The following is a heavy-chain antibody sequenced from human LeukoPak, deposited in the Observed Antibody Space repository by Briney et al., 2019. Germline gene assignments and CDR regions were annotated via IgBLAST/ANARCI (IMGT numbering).Heavy chain of an antibody. D-gene: IGHD6-13*01. Sequence: KASETLSLTCTVSGGSISSSSYYWGWIRQPPGKGLEWIGSIYYSGSTYYNPSLKSRVTISVDTSKNQFSLKLSSVTAADTAVYYCARQGPIAAADNWGQGTLVTVSS. J-gene: IGHJ4*02. CDR2: IYYSGST. CDR3: ARQGPIAAADN. V-gene: IGHV4-39*01. CDR1: GGSISSSSYY.